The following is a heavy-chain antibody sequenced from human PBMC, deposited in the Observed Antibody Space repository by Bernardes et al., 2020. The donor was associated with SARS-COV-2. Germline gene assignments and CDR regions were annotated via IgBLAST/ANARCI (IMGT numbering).Heavy chain of an antibody. V-gene: IGHV3-23*01. Sequence: GGSLRLSCAASGFTFSSYVMSWVRQAPGKGLEWVSAIVGSGTITYYADSVKGRFTLSRDNSKNTLYLQMNSLRAEDTAVYYCAKIGPSNYFDRSGAFDYWGQGTLVTVSS. CDR3: AKIGPSNYFDRSGAFDY. J-gene: IGHJ4*02. D-gene: IGHD3-22*01. CDR2: IVGSGTIT. CDR1: GFTFSSYV.